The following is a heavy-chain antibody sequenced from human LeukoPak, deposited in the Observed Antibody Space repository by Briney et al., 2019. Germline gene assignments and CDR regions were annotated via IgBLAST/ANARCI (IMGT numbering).Heavy chain of an antibody. CDR2: ISGSGGST. CDR3: AKAQLWPLSTFDY. V-gene: IGHV3-23*01. CDR1: GFTFSRYG. Sequence: GGSLRLSCAASGFTFSRYGMSWVRQAPGKGLEWVSAISGSGGSTYYADSVKGRFTISRDNSKNTLYLQMNSLRAEDTAVYYCAKAQLWPLSTFDYWGQGTLVTVSS. D-gene: IGHD5-18*01. J-gene: IGHJ4*02.